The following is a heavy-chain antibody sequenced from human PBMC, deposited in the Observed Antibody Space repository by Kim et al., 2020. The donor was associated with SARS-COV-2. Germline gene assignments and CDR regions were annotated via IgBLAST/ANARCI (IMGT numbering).Heavy chain of an antibody. D-gene: IGHD3-22*01. J-gene: IGHJ2*01. Sequence: SETLSLTCTVSGYSISSGYYWGWIRQPPGKGLEWIGSIYHSGSTYYNPSLKSRVTISVDTSKNQFSLKLSSVTAADTAMYYCAREETYYYDSSGYRYRYFDLWGRGTLVTVSS. V-gene: IGHV4-38-2*02. CDR1: GYSISSGYY. CDR3: AREETYYYDSSGYRYRYFDL. CDR2: IYHSGST.